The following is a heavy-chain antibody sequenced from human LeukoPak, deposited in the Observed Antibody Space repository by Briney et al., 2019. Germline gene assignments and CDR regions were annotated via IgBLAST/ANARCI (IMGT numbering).Heavy chain of an antibody. J-gene: IGHJ4*02. Sequence: PSETLSLTCAVSGGSISSGGYSWSWIRQPPGKGLEWIGYVYHSGSTYYNPSLKSRVTISVDRSKNQFSLKLSSVTAADTAVYYCARYVDTAMAWMNWGQGTLVTVSS. CDR2: VYHSGST. V-gene: IGHV4-30-2*01. CDR3: ARYVDTAMAWMN. D-gene: IGHD5-18*01. CDR1: GGSISSGGYS.